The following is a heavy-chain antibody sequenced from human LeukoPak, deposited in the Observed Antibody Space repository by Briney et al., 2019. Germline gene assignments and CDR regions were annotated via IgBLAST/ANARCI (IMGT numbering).Heavy chain of an antibody. CDR3: ARYLRYLDWSNYYYYYYMDV. CDR1: GGSISSYY. V-gene: IGHV4-59*01. Sequence: SETLSLTCTVSGGSISSYYWSWIRQPPGKGLEWIGYIYYSGSTNYNPSLKSRVTISVDTSKNQFSLKLSSVTAADTAVYYCARYLRYLDWSNYYYYYYMDVWGKGTTVTVSS. CDR2: IYYSGST. D-gene: IGHD3-9*01. J-gene: IGHJ6*03.